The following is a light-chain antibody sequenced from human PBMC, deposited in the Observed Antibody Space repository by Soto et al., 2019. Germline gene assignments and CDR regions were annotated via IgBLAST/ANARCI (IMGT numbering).Light chain of an antibody. V-gene: IGKV3-20*01. J-gene: IGKJ4*01. Sequence: EIVLPQSPGTLSLSPGERATLSCRPSQSINNYVAWYQQKPGQAPRVLIYDSSIRATGVPDRFSGSGSGTDFTLTISRLEPEDFAVYYCQHYFDSPETFGGGTKVDIK. CDR2: DSS. CDR1: QSINNY. CDR3: QHYFDSPET.